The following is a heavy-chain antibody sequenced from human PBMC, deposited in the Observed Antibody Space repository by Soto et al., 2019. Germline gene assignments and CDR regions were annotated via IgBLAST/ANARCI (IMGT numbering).Heavy chain of an antibody. CDR3: ARHTTDCSSTSCHRGTNWFDL. CDR2: IYYSGST. J-gene: IGHJ5*02. D-gene: IGHD2-2*01. V-gene: IGHV4-39*01. CDR1: GGSISSSSYY. Sequence: PSETLSLTCTVSGGSISSSSYYWGWIRQPPGKGLEWIGSIYYSGSTYYNPSLKSRVTISVDTSKNQFSLKLSSVTAADTAVYYCARHTTDCSSTSCHRGTNWFDLWGQGTLVTVSS.